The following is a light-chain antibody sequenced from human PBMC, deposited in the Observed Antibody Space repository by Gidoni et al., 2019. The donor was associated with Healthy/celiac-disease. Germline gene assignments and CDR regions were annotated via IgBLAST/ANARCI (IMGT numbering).Light chain of an antibody. CDR3: QQYNNYSGT. CDR1: QSISSW. CDR2: DAS. V-gene: IGKV1-5*01. J-gene: IGKJ1*01. Sequence: DIQMTQPPSTLSASVGDRVTITCRASQSISSWLAWYQQKPGKAPKLLIYDASSLESGVPSRFSGSGSGTEFTLTISSLQPDDFATYYCQQYNNYSGTFGQXTKVEIK.